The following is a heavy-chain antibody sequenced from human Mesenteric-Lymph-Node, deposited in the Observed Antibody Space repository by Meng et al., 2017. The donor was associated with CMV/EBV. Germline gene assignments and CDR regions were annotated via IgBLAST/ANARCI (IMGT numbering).Heavy chain of an antibody. D-gene: IGHD2-2*01. CDR2: INRDGRST. Sequence: LSCAASGFKIRNYWMHGVRQAQGKGVEWVAHINRDGRSTNYADSVKGRFTVSRDNAKNTLYLQMNSLGADDTAVYSCARGGSTFGDFWGQGTLVTVSS. J-gene: IGHJ4*02. V-gene: IGHV3-74*01. CDR3: ARGGSTFGDF. CDR1: GFKIRNYW.